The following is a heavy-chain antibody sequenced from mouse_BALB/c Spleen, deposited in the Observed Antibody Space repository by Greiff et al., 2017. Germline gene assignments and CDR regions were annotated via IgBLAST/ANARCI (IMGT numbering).Heavy chain of an antibody. V-gene: IGHV14-3*02. D-gene: IGHD3-2*01. J-gene: IGHJ4*01. CDR1: GFNIKDTY. Sequence: EVQLQQSGAELVKPGASVKLSCTASGFNIKDTYMHWVKQRPEQGLEWIGRIDPANGNTKYDPKFQGKATITADTSSNTAYLQLSSLTSEDTAVYYCASRQLGLPAMDDWGQGTSVTVSS. CDR2: IDPANGNT. CDR3: ASRQLGLPAMDD.